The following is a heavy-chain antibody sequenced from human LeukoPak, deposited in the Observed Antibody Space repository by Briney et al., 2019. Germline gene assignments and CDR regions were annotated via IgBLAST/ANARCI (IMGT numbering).Heavy chain of an antibody. J-gene: IGHJ6*02. V-gene: IGHV1-8*01. D-gene: IGHD1-26*01. CDR3: ARSQELLPNYYYYGMDV. CDR2: MNPNSGNT. CDR1: GYTFTSYD. Sequence: ASVKVSCKASGYTFTSYDINWVRQATGQGLEWMGWMNPNSGNTGYAQKFQGRVTMTRNTSISTAYMELSSLRSEDTAVYYCARSQELLPNYYYYGMDVWGQGTTLTVSS.